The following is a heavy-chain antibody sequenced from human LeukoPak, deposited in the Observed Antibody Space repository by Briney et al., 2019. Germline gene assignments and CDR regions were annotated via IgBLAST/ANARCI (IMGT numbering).Heavy chain of an antibody. CDR1: GYTFTSYG. D-gene: IGHD6-19*01. CDR3: ARVLGIAVAGAGY. Sequence: ASVKVSCKASGYTFTSYGISWVRQAPGQGLEWMGWINPNSGGTNYAQKFQGRVTMTRDTSISTAYMELSRLRSDDTAVYYCARVLGIAVAGAGYWGQGTLVTVSS. V-gene: IGHV1-2*02. J-gene: IGHJ4*02. CDR2: INPNSGGT.